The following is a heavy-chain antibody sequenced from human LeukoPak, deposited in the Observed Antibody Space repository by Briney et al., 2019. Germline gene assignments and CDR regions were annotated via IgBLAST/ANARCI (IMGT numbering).Heavy chain of an antibody. D-gene: IGHD3-3*01. Sequence: GGSLRLSCEASGFTFSSYSMNWVRQAPGKGLEWVSFISGRSTTIYYADSVKGRFTISRDNARNSLSLQMNGLRTEDTAVYYCARTINFDFWSGYYGAFDIWGQGTMVTVSS. CDR3: ARTINFDFWSGYYGAFDI. J-gene: IGHJ3*02. V-gene: IGHV3-48*01. CDR1: GFTFSSYS. CDR2: ISGRSTTI.